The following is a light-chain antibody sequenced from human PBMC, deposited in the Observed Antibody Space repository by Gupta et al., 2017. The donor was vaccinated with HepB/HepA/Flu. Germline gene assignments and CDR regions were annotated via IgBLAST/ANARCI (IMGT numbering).Light chain of an antibody. J-gene: IGKJ1*01. CDR3: QQYSDQSRT. V-gene: IGKV1-5*03. CDR2: KAS. CDR1: QYINIY. Sequence: DIQMTQSPSTLSASVGDRVTLTCRASQYINIYLAWYQQKPGKAPKLLIYKASNLESGVPSRFSGSGSGTEFTLTITSLQPDDFATYYCQQYSDQSRTFGQGTKVDVK.